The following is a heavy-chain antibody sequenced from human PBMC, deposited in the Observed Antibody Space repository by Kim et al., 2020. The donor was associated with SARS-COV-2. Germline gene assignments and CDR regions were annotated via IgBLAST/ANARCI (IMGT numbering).Heavy chain of an antibody. CDR2: IYYSGNT. J-gene: IGHJ4*02. Sequence: SETLSLTCSVSGGSTSSSTYYWGWIRQPPGKGLEWIGSIYYSGNTYYHPSLKSRVTISNDMSKNQFSLKLSSVTAADTAVYYCARHIRIAGGGILGYFDYWGQGILVTVSS. V-gene: IGHV4-39*01. D-gene: IGHD6-13*01. CDR3: ARHIRIAGGGILGYFDY. CDR1: GGSTSSSTYY.